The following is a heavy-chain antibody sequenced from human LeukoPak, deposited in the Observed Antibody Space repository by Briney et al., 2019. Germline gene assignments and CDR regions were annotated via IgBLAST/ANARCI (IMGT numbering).Heavy chain of an antibody. Sequence: SVKVSCKASGGTFSSYAISWVRQAPGQGLEWMGRIIPILGIANYAQKFQGRVTITADKSTSTAYMELSSLRSEDTAVYYCARVDTVMVIDYWGQGTLVTVSS. D-gene: IGHD5-18*01. CDR3: ARVDTVMVIDY. J-gene: IGHJ4*02. V-gene: IGHV1-69*04. CDR2: IIPILGIA. CDR1: GGTFSSYA.